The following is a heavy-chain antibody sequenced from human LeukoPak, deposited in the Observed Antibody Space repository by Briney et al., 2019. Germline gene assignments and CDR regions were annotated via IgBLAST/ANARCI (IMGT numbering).Heavy chain of an antibody. V-gene: IGHV3-53*01. D-gene: IGHD2-21*02. CDR1: GFTVSNNY. CDR2: IYSGGST. J-gene: IGHJ3*02. CDR3: ARGGGAYCSGDCFRAFDI. Sequence: GGSLRLSCAISGFTVSNNYMSWVRQPPGKGLEWVSVIYSGGSTYYADSVKGRFTISRDTSKNTPYLQMNSVRAKDTAVYYCARGGGAYCSGDCFRAFDIWGQGTMVTVSP.